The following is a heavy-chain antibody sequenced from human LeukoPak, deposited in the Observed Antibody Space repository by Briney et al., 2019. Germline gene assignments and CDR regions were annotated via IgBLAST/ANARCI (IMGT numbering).Heavy chain of an antibody. CDR3: ARVEQPTPGGYYYYYMDV. J-gene: IGHJ6*03. D-gene: IGHD6-13*01. CDR1: GGSISSYY. CDR2: IYYSGST. Sequence: PSETLSLTCTVSGGSISSYYWSWIRQPPGKGLEWIGYIYYSGSTNSNPSLKSRVTISVDTSKNQFSLKLSSVTAADTAVYYCARVEQPTPGGYYYYYMDVWGKGTTVTVSS. V-gene: IGHV4-59*01.